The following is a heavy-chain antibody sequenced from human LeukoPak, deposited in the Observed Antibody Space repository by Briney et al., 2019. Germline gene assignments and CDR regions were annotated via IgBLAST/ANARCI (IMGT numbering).Heavy chain of an antibody. CDR3: AKFNRQYCSSTSCYGGFDY. Sequence: GGSLRLSCAASGFTFSSYEMNWVRQAPGKGLEWVAFIRFDGSNKYYTDSVKGRFTLSRDNSKNTLYLQINSLRAEDTAVYYCAKFNRQYCSSTSCYGGFDYWGQGTLVTVSS. CDR2: IRFDGSNK. J-gene: IGHJ4*02. D-gene: IGHD2-2*01. V-gene: IGHV3-30*02. CDR1: GFTFSSYE.